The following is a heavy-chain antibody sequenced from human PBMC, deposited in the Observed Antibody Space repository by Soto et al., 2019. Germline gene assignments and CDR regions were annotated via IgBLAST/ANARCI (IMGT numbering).Heavy chain of an antibody. CDR2: ISDSGST. J-gene: IGHJ5*02. CDR1: GFTFSSYA. V-gene: IGHV3-23*01. CDR3: AKGLGREGWFDP. Sequence: GGSLRLSCAASGFTFSSYAMSWVRQAPGKGLEWVSGISDSGSTYYADSVKGRFTISRDNSKNTLYLQMNSLRAEDTAVYSCAKGLGREGWFDPWGHGTLVTVSS.